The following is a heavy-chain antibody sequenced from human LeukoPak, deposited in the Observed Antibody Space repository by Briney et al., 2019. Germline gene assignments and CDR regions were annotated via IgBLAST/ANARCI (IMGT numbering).Heavy chain of an antibody. CDR3: AKSLVVTENDYYYYGMDV. J-gene: IGHJ6*02. CDR2: ISYDGSNK. V-gene: IGHV3-30*18. CDR1: GFTFSSYG. D-gene: IGHD3-22*01. Sequence: GRSLRLSCAASGFTFSSYGMHWVRQAPGKGLERVAVISYDGSNKYYADSVKGRFTISRDNSKNTLYLQMNSLRAEDTAVYYCAKSLVVTENDYYYYGMDVWGQGTTVTVSS.